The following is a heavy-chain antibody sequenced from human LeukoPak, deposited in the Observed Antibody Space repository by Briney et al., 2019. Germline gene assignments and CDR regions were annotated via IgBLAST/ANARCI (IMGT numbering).Heavy chain of an antibody. D-gene: IGHD3-10*01. Sequence: GGSLRLSCAASGFTVSSNYMSWVRQAPGKGLEWVSVIYSGGSTYYADSVKGRFTISRDNSKNTLYLQMNSLRAEDTAVYYCAKDPSYGSGPNWFDPWGQGTLVTVSS. CDR3: AKDPSYGSGPNWFDP. CDR1: GFTVSSNY. J-gene: IGHJ5*02. V-gene: IGHV3-66*01. CDR2: IYSGGST.